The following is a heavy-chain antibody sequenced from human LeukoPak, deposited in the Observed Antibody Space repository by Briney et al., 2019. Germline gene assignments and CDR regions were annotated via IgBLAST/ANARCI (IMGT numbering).Heavy chain of an antibody. CDR2: IYYSGGT. V-gene: IGHV4-59*01. CDR3: ARDMNTALFDY. D-gene: IGHD3-16*01. CDR1: GGSISSSY. Sequence: PSETLSLTCTVSGGSISSSYWSWIRQPPGKGLEWIGYIYYSGGTNYNPSLKSRVTISVDTSKNQFSLKLSSVTAADTAVYYCARDMNTALFDYWGQGTLVTVSS. J-gene: IGHJ4*02.